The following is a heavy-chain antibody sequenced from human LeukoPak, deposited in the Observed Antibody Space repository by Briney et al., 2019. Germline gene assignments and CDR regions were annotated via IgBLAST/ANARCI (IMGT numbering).Heavy chain of an antibody. CDR2: IYPDDSDT. D-gene: IGHD6-6*01. J-gene: IGHJ4*02. CDR3: ARPMSARYFDY. Sequence: GESLKISCKGCGYSFTTYWIGWVRQMPGKGLEWMGIIYPDDSDTIYSPSFQGHVTISADKSINTAYLQWSSLKASDTAMYYCARPMSARYFDYWGQGTLVTVSS. V-gene: IGHV5-51*01. CDR1: GYSFTTYW.